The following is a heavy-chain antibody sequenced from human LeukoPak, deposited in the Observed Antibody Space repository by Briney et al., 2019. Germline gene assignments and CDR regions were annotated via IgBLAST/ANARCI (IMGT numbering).Heavy chain of an antibody. CDR3: ARGLVVVVAATRGMDV. Sequence: PSETLSLTCIVSGGSISGYYWTWIRQPPGKGLEWIGEINHSGSTSYNPSLKSRVTISVDTSKNQFSLKLSSVTAADTGVYYCARGLVVVVAATRGMDVWGQGTTVTVSS. V-gene: IGHV4-34*01. D-gene: IGHD2-15*01. CDR1: GGSISGYY. CDR2: INHSGST. J-gene: IGHJ6*02.